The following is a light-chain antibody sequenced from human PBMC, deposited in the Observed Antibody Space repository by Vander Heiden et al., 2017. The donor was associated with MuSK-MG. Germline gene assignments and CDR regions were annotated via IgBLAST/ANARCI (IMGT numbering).Light chain of an antibody. V-gene: IGLV1-40*01. CDR2: GNS. CDR1: SSNIGAGYD. CDR3: QSYDSSLSVYVV. Sequence: QSVLTQPPSVSGAPGQRVTISCTGSSSNIGAGYDVHWYQQLPGTAPKLLIYGNSNRPSGVPDRLSGSKSGTSASLAITGLQAEDEADYYCQSYDSSLSVYVVFGGGTKLTVL. J-gene: IGLJ2*01.